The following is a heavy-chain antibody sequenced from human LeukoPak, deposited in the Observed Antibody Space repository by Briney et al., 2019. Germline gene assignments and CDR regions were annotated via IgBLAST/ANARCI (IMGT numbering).Heavy chain of an antibody. J-gene: IGHJ4*02. V-gene: IGHV3-74*01. D-gene: IGHD3-22*01. CDR1: GFTFSNSL. CDR3: ARDPWYYYDRSGYPLDN. CDR2: INRDGSSP. Sequence: GGSLRLSCATSGFTFSNSLMHWVRQAPGKGLVWVSRINRDGSSPIYADSVKGRLTISRDNAKKSLYLQMSSLRAEDTAVYYCARDPWYYYDRSGYPLDNWGQGTLVTVSS.